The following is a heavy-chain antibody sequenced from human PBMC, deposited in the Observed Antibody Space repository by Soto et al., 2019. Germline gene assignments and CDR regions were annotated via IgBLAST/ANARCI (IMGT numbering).Heavy chain of an antibody. Sequence: ASVKVSCKASGGTFSSYAISWVRQAPGQGLEWMGGIIPIFGTANYAQKFQGRVTITADESTSTAYMELSSLRSEDTAVYYCARGDSSGYYDYYYYYGMDVWGQGTTVT. CDR3: ARGDSSGYYDYYYYYGMDV. CDR1: GGTFSSYA. CDR2: IIPIFGTA. V-gene: IGHV1-69*13. J-gene: IGHJ6*02. D-gene: IGHD3-22*01.